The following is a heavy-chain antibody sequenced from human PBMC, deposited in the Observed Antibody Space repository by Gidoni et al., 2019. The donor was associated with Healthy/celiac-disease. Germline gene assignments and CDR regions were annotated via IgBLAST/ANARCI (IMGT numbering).Heavy chain of an antibody. CDR1: GFTFGDYA. J-gene: IGHJ3*02. CDR3: TRAGLRYCSSTSCLRVDAFDI. Sequence: EVQLVESGGGLVPPGRSLRLSCTASGFTFGDYAMSWVRQAPGKGLEWVGFIRSKAYGGTTEYAASVKGRFTISRDDSKSIAYLQMNSLKTEDTAVYYCTRAGLRYCSSTSCLRVDAFDIWGQGTMVTVSS. D-gene: IGHD2-2*01. CDR2: IRSKAYGGTT. V-gene: IGHV3-49*04.